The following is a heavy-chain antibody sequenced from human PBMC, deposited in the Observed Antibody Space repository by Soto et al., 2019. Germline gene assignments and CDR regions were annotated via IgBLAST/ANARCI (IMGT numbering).Heavy chain of an antibody. D-gene: IGHD3-10*01. CDR3: ARVCFGDYYGMDV. CDR1: GGTFSSYT. Sequence: QVQLVQSGAELKKPGSSVKVSCKASGGTFSSYTISWVRQAPGQGLEWMGRIIPILGIANYAQKLQGRVTITADKSTSTAYMELSSLRSEDTAVYYCARVCFGDYYGMDVWGQGPTVTVSS. J-gene: IGHJ6*02. V-gene: IGHV1-69*02. CDR2: IIPILGIA.